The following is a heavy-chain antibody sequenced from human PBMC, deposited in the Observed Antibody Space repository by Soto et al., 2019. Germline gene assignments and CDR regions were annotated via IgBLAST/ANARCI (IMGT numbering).Heavy chain of an antibody. CDR2: IKTRIDSATT. D-gene: IGHD5-12*01. Sequence: EVQLVESGGGLVKPGESLRLSCEASGASFTNAWMNWVRQAPGKGLEWVGRIKTRIDSATTDYAAPVKGRFTISRDDSKNTLYLQMDSLKTEDTAVYYCTTEHPSWLRGLEYWGRGILVTVSS. CDR1: GASFTNAW. V-gene: IGHV3-15*01. CDR3: TTEHPSWLRGLEY. J-gene: IGHJ4*02.